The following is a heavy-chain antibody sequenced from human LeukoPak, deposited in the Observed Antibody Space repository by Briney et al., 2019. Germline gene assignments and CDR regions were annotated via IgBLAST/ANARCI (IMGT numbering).Heavy chain of an antibody. CDR2: IYTSGST. Sequence: SETLSLTCTVSGGSINSGSYYWSWLRQPAGKGLEWIGRIYTSGSTNYNPSLKSPATISVDTSKSQFSLKLSSVTAANTAVYNCARFTSPAFDIWGQETMVTVSS. V-gene: IGHV4-61*02. CDR1: GGSINSGSYY. J-gene: IGHJ3*02. CDR3: ARFTSPAFDI.